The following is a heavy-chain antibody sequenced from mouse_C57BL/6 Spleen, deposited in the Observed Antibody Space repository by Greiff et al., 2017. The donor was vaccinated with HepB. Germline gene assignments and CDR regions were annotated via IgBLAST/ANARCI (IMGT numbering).Heavy chain of an antibody. CDR1: GFTFSSYA. J-gene: IGHJ3*01. Sequence: EVKLVESGGGLVKPGGSLKLSCAASGFTFSSYAMSLVRQTPEKRLEWVATISDGGSYTYYPDNVKGRFTISRDNAKNNLYLQMSHLKSEDTAMYYCARDPGFAYWGQGTLVTVSA. V-gene: IGHV5-4*01. CDR3: ARDPGFAY. CDR2: ISDGGSYT.